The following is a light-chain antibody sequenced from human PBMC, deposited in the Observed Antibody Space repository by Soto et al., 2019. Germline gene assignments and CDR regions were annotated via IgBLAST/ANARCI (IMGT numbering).Light chain of an antibody. CDR2: DAS. J-gene: IGKJ1*01. CDR3: QQYAYWPET. Sequence: EFVLTQSPGTLSLSPGARATLSCRASQTVRNNYLAWYQQKPGQAPRLLIYDASNRATGIPARFSGSGSGANFTLAISSLQSEDFAVYYCQQYAYWPETFGQGTKVDIK. V-gene: IGKV3-20*01. CDR1: QTVRNNY.